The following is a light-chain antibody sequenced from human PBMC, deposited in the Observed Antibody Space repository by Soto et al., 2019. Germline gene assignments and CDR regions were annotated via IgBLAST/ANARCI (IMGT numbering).Light chain of an antibody. CDR2: EGS. V-gene: IGLV2-23*01. CDR1: SSDVANYNL. J-gene: IGLJ2*01. Sequence: QSAPTQPASVSGSPGQSITISCTGTSSDVANYNLVSWYQQHPGKAPELMIYEGSKRPSGVSNRFSGSKSGNTASLTISGLQAEDEADYFCCSYAGSSTLVFGGGTKLTVL. CDR3: CSYAGSSTLV.